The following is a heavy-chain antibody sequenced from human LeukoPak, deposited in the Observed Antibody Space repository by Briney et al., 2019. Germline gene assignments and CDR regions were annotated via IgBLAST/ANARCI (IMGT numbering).Heavy chain of an antibody. D-gene: IGHD3-3*01. V-gene: IGHV1-18*01. J-gene: IGHJ6*03. CDR1: GYTFINYG. Sequence: ASVKVSCKASGYTFINYGISWVRQAPGQGLEWMGWISAYNGNTNYAQKLQGRVTMTRDTSTTTAYMELRSLRSDDTAVYYCARGIFGVVTYYCYYMDVWGKGTTVTLSS. CDR3: ARGIFGVVTYYCYYMDV. CDR2: ISAYNGNT.